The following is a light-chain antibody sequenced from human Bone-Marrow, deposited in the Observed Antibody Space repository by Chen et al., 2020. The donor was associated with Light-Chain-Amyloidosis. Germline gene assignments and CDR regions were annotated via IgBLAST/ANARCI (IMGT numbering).Light chain of an antibody. Sequence: QSALTQPRSVSGSPGQSVTISCTGTSGDVGGYDVVSWYQQYPVKAPKLIIYDVSKRPSGVPSRFSGSKSGNTASLTISGLHAADEADYYCCSTAGRSTLVFGGGTTLTVL. CDR2: DVS. CDR1: SGDVGGYDV. J-gene: IGLJ2*01. V-gene: IGLV2-11*02. CDR3: CSTAGRSTLV.